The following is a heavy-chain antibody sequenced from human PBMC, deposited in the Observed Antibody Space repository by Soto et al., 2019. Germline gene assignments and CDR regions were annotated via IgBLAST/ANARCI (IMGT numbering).Heavy chain of an antibody. CDR1: GFTFSSYS. J-gene: IGHJ3*02. CDR3: AKETNIVVVVAATTGAFDI. D-gene: IGHD2-15*01. CDR2: ISGSSSSI. Sequence: PGGSLRLSRAASGFTFSSYSMNWVRQAPGKGLEWVSSISGSSSSIYYADSVKGRFTISRDNSKNTLYLQMNSLRAEDTAVYYCAKETNIVVVVAATTGAFDIWGQGTMVTVSS. V-gene: IGHV3-23*01.